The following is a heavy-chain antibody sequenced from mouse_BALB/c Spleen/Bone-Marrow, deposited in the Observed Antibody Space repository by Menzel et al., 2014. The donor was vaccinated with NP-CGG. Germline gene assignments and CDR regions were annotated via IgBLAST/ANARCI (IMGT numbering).Heavy chain of an antibody. CDR1: GFDFSRYW. J-gene: IGHJ2*01. CDR2: INPDSRTI. V-gene: IGHV4-1*02. D-gene: IGHD1-2*01. Sequence: EVKLVESGGGLVQPGGSLKLSCAASGFDFSRYWMSWVRQAPGKGLEWIGEINPDSRTINYSPSLKDKFIISRDNAKNTLYLRLNKVRSEDTALYYCARPHYYGYLNYWGQGTTLTVSS. CDR3: ARPHYYGYLNY.